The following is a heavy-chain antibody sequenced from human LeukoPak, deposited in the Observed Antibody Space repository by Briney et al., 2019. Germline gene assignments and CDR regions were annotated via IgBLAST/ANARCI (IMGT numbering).Heavy chain of an antibody. V-gene: IGHV3-53*01. CDR2: IFSGGTT. CDR3: AREGNYYDMDV. J-gene: IGHJ6*02. Sequence: ETLSLTCAVHGGXFSGYYCSWIRQPPGKGLKWVSVIFSGGTTYYADSVKGRFTISRDNSKNTLYLQMNSLRAEDTAVYYCAREGNYYDMDVWGQGTTVTVSS. CDR1: GGXFSGYY.